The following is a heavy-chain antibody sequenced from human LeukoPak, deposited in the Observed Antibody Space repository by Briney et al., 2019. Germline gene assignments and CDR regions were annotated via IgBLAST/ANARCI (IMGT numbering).Heavy chain of an antibody. D-gene: IGHD2-2*01. V-gene: IGHV3-53*01. CDR2: IYSGGST. CDR3: ARVGVVPAAIPDGFDI. Sequence: PGGSLRLSCAASGFXVSSNYISWVRQAPGKGLEWVSVIYSGGSTYYADSVKGRFTISRDNSKNPLYLQMNSLTAEDTAVYYCARVGVVPAAIPDGFDIWGQGTMVTVSS. J-gene: IGHJ3*02. CDR1: GFXVSSNY.